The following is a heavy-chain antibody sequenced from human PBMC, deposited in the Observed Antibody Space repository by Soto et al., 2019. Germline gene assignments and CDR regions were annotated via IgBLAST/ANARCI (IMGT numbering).Heavy chain of an antibody. Sequence: PGGSLRLSCAASGFTFSSYAMNWVRQAPGKGLEWVSVISGSGDSTYYADSVKGRFTISRDNSKNTLYLQMNSLRAEDTAVYYCARDLRTLYGMDVWGQGTTVTVSS. CDR2: ISGSGDST. CDR1: GFTFSSYA. CDR3: ARDLRTLYGMDV. J-gene: IGHJ6*02. V-gene: IGHV3-23*01.